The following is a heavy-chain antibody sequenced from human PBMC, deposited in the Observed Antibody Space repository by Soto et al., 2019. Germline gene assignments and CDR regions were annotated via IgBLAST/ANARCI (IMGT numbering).Heavy chain of an antibody. CDR1: GYSFTDYH. CDR2: INPKSGGT. Sequence: ASVKVSCKASGYSFTDYHIHWVRQAPGQGLEWLGRINPKSGGTSTAQKFQGWVTMTTDTSISTAYMELSWLTSDDTAIYYCARSTSTIGARLDSWGQGTLVTVSS. CDR3: ARSTSTIGARLDS. D-gene: IGHD6-6*01. V-gene: IGHV1-2*04. J-gene: IGHJ4*02.